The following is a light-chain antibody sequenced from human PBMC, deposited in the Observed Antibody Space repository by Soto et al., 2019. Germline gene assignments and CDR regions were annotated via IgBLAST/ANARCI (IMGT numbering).Light chain of an antibody. CDR3: QQFNNYPIT. Sequence: IQLTQSPSSLSASVGDRVTITCRASQGISSYLAWYQQKPGKAPKLLIYAASTLQSGVPSRFSASGFGTDFALTISSLQPEDFATYYCQQFNNYPITFGQGTRLEIK. V-gene: IGKV1-9*01. J-gene: IGKJ5*01. CDR2: AAS. CDR1: QGISSY.